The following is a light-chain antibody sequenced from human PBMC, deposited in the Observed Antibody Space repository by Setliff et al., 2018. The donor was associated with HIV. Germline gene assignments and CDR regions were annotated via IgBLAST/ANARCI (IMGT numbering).Light chain of an antibody. V-gene: IGLV2-14*01. J-gene: IGLJ1*01. CDR3: CSNTGSNTYV. CDR2: EVS. Sequence: QSVLTQPASVSGSPGQSITISCTGTSSDVGAYNYVSWYQQHPGKAPKLIIYEVSNRPSGVSNRFSGSKSDNTASLTISGLQAEDEADYYCCSNTGSNTYVFGTGTKVTVL. CDR1: SSDVGAYNY.